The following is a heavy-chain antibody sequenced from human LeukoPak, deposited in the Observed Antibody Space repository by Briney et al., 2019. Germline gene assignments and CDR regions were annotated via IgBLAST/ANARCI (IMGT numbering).Heavy chain of an antibody. J-gene: IGHJ4*02. D-gene: IGHD2-15*01. CDR3: ARDVGVVVVAATLAY. CDR1: GFTFRRYG. Sequence: PGGSLRLSRAAAGFTFRRYGMHWVRQAPGKGLEWVAVIWYDGSNKYYADSVKGRFTISRDNSKNTLYLQMNSLRAEDTAVYYCARDVGVVVVAATLAYWGQGTLVTVSS. CDR2: IWYDGSNK. V-gene: IGHV3-33*01.